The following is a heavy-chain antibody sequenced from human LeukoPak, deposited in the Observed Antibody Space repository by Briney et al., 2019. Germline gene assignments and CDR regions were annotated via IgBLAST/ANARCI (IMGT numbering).Heavy chain of an antibody. V-gene: IGHV3-9*01. CDR2: ISWNSGSI. Sequence: GGSLRLSCAASGFTFDDYAMHWVRQAPGKGLEWVSGISWNSGSIGYADSVKGRFTISRDNAKNSLYLQMNSLRAEDTALYYCAKEIQAVAGIVFDYWGQGPLVTVSS. D-gene: IGHD6-19*01. CDR1: GFTFDDYA. J-gene: IGHJ4*02. CDR3: AKEIQAVAGIVFDY.